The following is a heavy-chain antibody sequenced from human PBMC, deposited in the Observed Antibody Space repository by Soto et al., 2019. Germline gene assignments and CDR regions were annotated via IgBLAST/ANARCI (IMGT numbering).Heavy chain of an antibody. D-gene: IGHD4-4*01. J-gene: IGHJ5*02. CDR2: IIPTFGTT. Sequence: QVQLVQSGAEVKKPGSSVKVSCKAPGGNFSSNGIRWVRQAPGQGLEFMGGIIPTFGTTNYAHKFRGRVTITADEATGTAYMELSSLRSDDTAVYDCAGASDSTWYNWLDPWGQGTLVTVSS. V-gene: IGHV1-69*01. CDR3: AGASDSTWYNWLDP. CDR1: GGNFSSNG.